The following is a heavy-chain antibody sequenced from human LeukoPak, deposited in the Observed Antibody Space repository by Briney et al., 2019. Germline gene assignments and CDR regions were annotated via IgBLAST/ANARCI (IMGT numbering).Heavy chain of an antibody. D-gene: IGHD5-24*01. CDR2: ISGSGGST. Sequence: GGSLRLSCAASGFTFSSYAMSWVRQAPGKGLEWVSAISGSGGSTYYADSVKGRFTISRDSSKNTLYLQMNSLRAEDTAVYYCAKEVEMATILYPFDYWGQGTLVTVSS. CDR1: GFTFSSYA. V-gene: IGHV3-23*01. J-gene: IGHJ4*02. CDR3: AKEVEMATILYPFDY.